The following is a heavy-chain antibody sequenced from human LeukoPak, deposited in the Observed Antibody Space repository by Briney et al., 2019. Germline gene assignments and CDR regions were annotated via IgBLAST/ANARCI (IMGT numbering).Heavy chain of an antibody. CDR2: ISWDGGST. V-gene: IGHV3-43D*03. J-gene: IGHJ6*03. CDR3: XXXXXXXXXXXYXXV. Sequence: XVRQAPGXGLXWVSLISWDGGSTYYXXSVKGRFTISRDXAKXSLYMKMNSLRAEDTAVYYXXXXXXXXXXXXYXXVWGKGATVTISS.